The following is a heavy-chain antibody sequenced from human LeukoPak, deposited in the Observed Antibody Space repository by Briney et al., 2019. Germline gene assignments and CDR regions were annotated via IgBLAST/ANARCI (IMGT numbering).Heavy chain of an antibody. CDR1: GFSFSLYA. CDR3: AKDPFFYYDASGYNYFDS. D-gene: IGHD3-22*01. Sequence: GGSLRLSCAASGFSFSLYAMTWVRQAPGKGLEWVSLISGTGFNKHYADSVKGRFTISRDNSKNTLYLQMNNLRAEDTAVYYCAKDPFFYYDASGYNYFDSWGQGTLVTVSP. V-gene: IGHV3-23*01. J-gene: IGHJ4*02. CDR2: ISGTGFNK.